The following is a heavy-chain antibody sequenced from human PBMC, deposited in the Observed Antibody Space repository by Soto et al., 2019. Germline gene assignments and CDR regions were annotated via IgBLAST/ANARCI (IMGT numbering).Heavy chain of an antibody. Sequence: GAPVKFSCKASAYSFTTYHIHWVRQGPGQGLEWMGLINPDAGATNYAQRFQGRLRLTRDTSTSTVYMELRSLRFDDTAVYYCARGDIVLVPASEGNWFDPWGQGTLVTVSS. CDR2: INPDAGAT. D-gene: IGHD2-2*01. V-gene: IGHV1-46*01. J-gene: IGHJ5*02. CDR3: ARGDIVLVPASEGNWFDP. CDR1: AYSFTTYH.